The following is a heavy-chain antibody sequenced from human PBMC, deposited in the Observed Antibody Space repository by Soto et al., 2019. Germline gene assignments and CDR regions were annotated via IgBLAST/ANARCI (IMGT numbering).Heavy chain of an antibody. CDR2: ILPIFGTI. Sequence: SVKVSCKASGGTLSSYAISWVRQAPGQELEWMGGILPIFGTINYAQKFQGRVTMTADESTSTAYMELSSLRSEDTAVYYCARSDQVGARVDYWGQGTLVTVSS. J-gene: IGHJ4*02. CDR1: GGTLSSYA. V-gene: IGHV1-69*13. CDR3: ARSDQVGARVDY. D-gene: IGHD1-26*01.